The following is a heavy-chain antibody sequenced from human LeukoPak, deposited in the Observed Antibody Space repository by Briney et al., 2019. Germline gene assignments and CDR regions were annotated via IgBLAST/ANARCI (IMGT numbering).Heavy chain of an antibody. D-gene: IGHD3-9*01. CDR1: GFTFSSYA. J-gene: IGHJ4*02. CDR3: AKEVLRYFDLLSQGLHY. Sequence: QPAGSLRLSCAASGFTFSSYAMSWVRQAPGKGLEWVSAISGSGGSTSYADSVKGRFTISIDNSKNTLYTQMNSLMSDDTGETYCAKEVLRYFDLLSQGLHYWGQGTLVTVSS. CDR2: ISGSGGST. V-gene: IGHV3-23*01.